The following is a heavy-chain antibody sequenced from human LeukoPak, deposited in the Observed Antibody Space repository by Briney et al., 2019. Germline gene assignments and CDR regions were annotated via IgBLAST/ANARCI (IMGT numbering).Heavy chain of an antibody. CDR1: GGTFSSYA. V-gene: IGHV1-69*06. D-gene: IGHD3-10*01. CDR3: ATHYYGSGSLLFDP. J-gene: IGHJ5*02. CDR2: IIPIFGTA. Sequence: SVTVSCKASGGTFSSYAISWVRQAPGQGLEWMGGIIPIFGTANYAQKFQGRVTITADKSTSTAYMELSSLRSEDTAVYYCATHYYGSGSLLFDPWGQGTLVTVSS.